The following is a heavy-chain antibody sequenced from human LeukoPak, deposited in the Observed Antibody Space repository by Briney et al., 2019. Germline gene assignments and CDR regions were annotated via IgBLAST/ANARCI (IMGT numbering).Heavy chain of an antibody. J-gene: IGHJ4*02. V-gene: IGHV3-23*01. D-gene: IGHD2-2*01. CDR1: GFTFSSYA. CDR3: AKGSSTSSTTFDY. Sequence: PGGSLRLSCAASGFTFSSYAMIWVRQAPGKGLEWVSGISGSGGVTHYADSVKGRFTISRDNSKNTLYLQMNSLRAEDTAVYYCAKGSSTSSTTFDYWGQGTLVTVSS. CDR2: ISGSGGVT.